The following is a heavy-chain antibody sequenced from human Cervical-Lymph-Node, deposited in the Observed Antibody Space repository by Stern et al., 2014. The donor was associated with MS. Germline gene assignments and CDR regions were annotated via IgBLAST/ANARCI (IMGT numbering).Heavy chain of an antibody. V-gene: IGHV5-51*01. CDR1: GYSFTLYW. D-gene: IGHD1-26*01. CDR3: AALVRGSYFY. Sequence: EVQLLESGAEMKKPGESLKISCKGSGYSFTLYWIGWVRQRPGKGLEWMGFIYPGDSDPRYSPSFQGQVTISADKSISTAYLQWSSLKASDTAMYYCAALVRGSYFYWGQGTLVTVSS. J-gene: IGHJ4*02. CDR2: IYPGDSDP.